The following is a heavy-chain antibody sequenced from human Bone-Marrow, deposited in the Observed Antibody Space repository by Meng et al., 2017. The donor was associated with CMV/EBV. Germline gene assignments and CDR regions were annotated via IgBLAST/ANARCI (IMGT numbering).Heavy chain of an antibody. CDR1: GFTFSSYA. Sequence: GGSLRLPCAASGFTFSSYAMHWVRQAPGKGLEWVAVISYDGSNKYYADSVKGRFTISRDNSKNTLYLQMNSLRAEDTAVYYCARGRMVPAAIVGYWGQGTLVTVSS. V-gene: IGHV3-30-3*01. CDR3: ARGRMVPAAIVGY. J-gene: IGHJ4*02. CDR2: ISYDGSNK. D-gene: IGHD2-2*01.